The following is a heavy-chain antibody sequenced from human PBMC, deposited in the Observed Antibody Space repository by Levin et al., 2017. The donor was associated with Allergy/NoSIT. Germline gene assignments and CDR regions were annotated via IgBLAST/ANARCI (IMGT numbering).Heavy chain of an antibody. J-gene: IGHJ6*04. Sequence: GGSLRLSCAASGFNTRTYAMSWVRQAPGKGLEWVSAISGGGDSTYYADSLKGRFTISRDNSKNMLYLQMNSLGAEDTAIYYCAKVYNWVYFYMDVWGKGTTVTVSS. CDR3: AKVYNWVYFYMDV. CDR2: ISGGGDST. CDR1: GFNTRTYA. V-gene: IGHV3-23*01. D-gene: IGHD1-1*01.